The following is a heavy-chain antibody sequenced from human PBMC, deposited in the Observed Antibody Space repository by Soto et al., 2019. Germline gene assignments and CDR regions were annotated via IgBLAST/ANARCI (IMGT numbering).Heavy chain of an antibody. Sequence: SETLSLTCDVSSDSIDSSTWWSWVRQPPGKGLEWIGEIYHSGTTNYNPSLTSRAAMSVDKSTKQFSLKLTSVTAADTAVYYRATSSWFSIDAWGQGTMVTVS. CDR1: SDSIDSSTW. V-gene: IGHV4-4*02. CDR2: IYHSGTT. D-gene: IGHD6-13*01. CDR3: ATSSWFSIDA. J-gene: IGHJ3*01.